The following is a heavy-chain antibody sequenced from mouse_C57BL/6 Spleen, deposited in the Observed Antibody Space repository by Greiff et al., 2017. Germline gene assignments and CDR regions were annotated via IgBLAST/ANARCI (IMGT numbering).Heavy chain of an antibody. J-gene: IGHJ2*01. D-gene: IGHD1-1*01. CDR1: GYTFTSYW. V-gene: IGHV1-69*01. CDR3: ARGGFITTVVLDY. CDR2: IDPSDSYT. Sequence: VQLQQPGAELVMPGASVKLSCKASGYTFTSYWMHWVKQRPGQGLEWIGEIDPSDSYTNYNQKFKGKSTLTVDKSSSTAYMQLSSLTSEDSAVYYCARGGFITTVVLDYWGQGTTLTVSS.